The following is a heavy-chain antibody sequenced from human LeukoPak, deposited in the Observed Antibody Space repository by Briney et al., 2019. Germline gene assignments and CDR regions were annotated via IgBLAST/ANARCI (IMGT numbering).Heavy chain of an antibody. V-gene: IGHV1-69*04. Sequence: SVKVSCKASGGTFSSYAISWVRQAPGQGLEWTGRIIPILGIANYAQKFQGRVTITADKSTSTAYMELSSLRSEDTAVYYCARVGFEYSNSREDYYYYMDVWGKGTTVTVSS. CDR1: GGTFSSYA. J-gene: IGHJ6*03. D-gene: IGHD4-11*01. CDR3: ARVGFEYSNSREDYYYYMDV. CDR2: IIPILGIA.